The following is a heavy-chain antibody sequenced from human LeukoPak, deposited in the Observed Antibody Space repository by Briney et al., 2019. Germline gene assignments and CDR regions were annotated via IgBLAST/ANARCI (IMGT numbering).Heavy chain of an antibody. D-gene: IGHD5-12*01. CDR2: ITSTGSTT. V-gene: IGHV3-48*03. Sequence: PGGSLRLSCAASGFTFSSSEMNWVRQAPGKGLEWVSYITSTGSTTYYADSVKGRFTISRDNAKNSLFLQMNSLRAEDTAVYYCARELYSGYRSYYYYYGMYVWGQGTTVTVSS. CDR1: GFTFSSSE. J-gene: IGHJ6*02. CDR3: ARELYSGYRSYYYYYGMYV.